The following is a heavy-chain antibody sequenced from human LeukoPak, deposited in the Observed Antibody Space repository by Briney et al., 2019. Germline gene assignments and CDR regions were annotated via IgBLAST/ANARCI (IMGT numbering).Heavy chain of an antibody. D-gene: IGHD2-2*01. V-gene: IGHV1-2*02. CDR3: ARDPCSSTSCYPYP. Sequence: ASVKVSCKASGYTFTGYHMHWVRQAPGQGLGWMGWINPNSGGTNYAQKFQGRVTMTRDTSISTAYMELSRVRSDDTAVYYCARDPCSSTSCYPYPWGQGTLVTVSS. CDR1: GYTFTGYH. J-gene: IGHJ5*02. CDR2: INPNSGGT.